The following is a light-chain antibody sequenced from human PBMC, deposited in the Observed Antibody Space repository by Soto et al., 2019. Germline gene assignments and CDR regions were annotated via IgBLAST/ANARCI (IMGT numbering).Light chain of an antibody. CDR2: EVS. V-gene: IGLV2-14*01. Sequence: QSVLTQPASVSGSPGQSITISCTGTSSDVGGYNSVSWYQQHPGKAPKLIIYEVSDRPSGVSNRFSGSKSGNTASLTISGLQAEDEAHYYCSSYTSSSLYVFGTGTKLTVL. CDR3: SSYTSSSLYV. J-gene: IGLJ1*01. CDR1: SSDVGGYNS.